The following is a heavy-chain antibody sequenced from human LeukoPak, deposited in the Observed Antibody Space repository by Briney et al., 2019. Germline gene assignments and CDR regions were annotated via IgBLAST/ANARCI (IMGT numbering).Heavy chain of an antibody. J-gene: IGHJ4*02. CDR2: IYYSGSI. D-gene: IGHD2-21*02. Sequence: PSETLSLTCTVSGDFLSSGSYCWGWIRQSPGKGLAWIGSIYYSGSIFYNASFESRLTLSVHTSKNQFYLKLRSLTAADTAVYYCARLCKVTSCAKFDYWGQRIQVTVSS. CDR1: GDFLSSGSYC. V-gene: IGHV4-39*01. CDR3: ARLCKVTSCAKFDY.